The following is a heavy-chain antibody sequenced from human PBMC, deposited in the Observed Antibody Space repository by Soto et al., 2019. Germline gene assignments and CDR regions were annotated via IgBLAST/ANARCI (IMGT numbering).Heavy chain of an antibody. CDR1: GGSISSYY. Sequence: QVQLQESGPGLVKPSETLSLTCTVSGGSISSYYWSWIRQPPGKGLEWIGYIYYSGSTNYNPSLKHRGTISGETSKNQFSLKLSSVTAADTAVYYCARTGTTGTESRADRLAFDYWCRGTLVTVSS. D-gene: IGHD4-17*01. V-gene: IGHV4-59*01. J-gene: IGHJ4*02. CDR3: ARTGTTGTESRADRLAFDY. CDR2: IYYSGST.